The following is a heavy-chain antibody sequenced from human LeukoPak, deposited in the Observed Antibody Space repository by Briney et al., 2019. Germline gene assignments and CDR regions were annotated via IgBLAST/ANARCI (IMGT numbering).Heavy chain of an antibody. CDR2: ISGSGGST. D-gene: IGHD6-13*01. V-gene: IGHV3-23*01. CDR3: AKELGYSSSWYRDAFDI. CDR1: GFTFSSYA. J-gene: IGHJ3*02. Sequence: GGSLRLSCAASGFTFSSYAMSWVRQAPGKGLEWVSAISGSGGSTYYADSVKGRFTISRDNSKNTLYLQMNSLRVEDTAVYYCAKELGYSSSWYRDAFDIWGQGTMVTVSS.